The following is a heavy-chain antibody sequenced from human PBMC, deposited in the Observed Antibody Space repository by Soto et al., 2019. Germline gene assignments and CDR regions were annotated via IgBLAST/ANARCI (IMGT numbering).Heavy chain of an antibody. CDR2: ISSSGSTI. CDR1: GFTFSDYY. D-gene: IGHD6-13*01. CDR3: ARGRRPGIAAAVNH. V-gene: IGHV3-11*01. Sequence: GGSLRLSCAASGFTFSDYYMSWIRQAPGKGLEWVSYISSSGSTIYYADSVKGRFTISRDNAKNSLYLQMNSLRAEDTAVYYCARGRRPGIAAAVNHWGQGTLVTVSS. J-gene: IGHJ5*02.